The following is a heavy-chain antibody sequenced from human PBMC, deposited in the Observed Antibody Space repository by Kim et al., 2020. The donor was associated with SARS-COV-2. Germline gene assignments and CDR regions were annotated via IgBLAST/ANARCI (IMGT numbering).Heavy chain of an antibody. CDR3: AGRWTGRASWYFDL. V-gene: IGHV4-39*01. D-gene: IGHD3-10*01. J-gene: IGHJ2*01. Sequence: NPSLKSRITISVDTSKNQFPLKLSSVTAADTVVYYCAGRWTGRASWYFDLWGRGTLVTVSS.